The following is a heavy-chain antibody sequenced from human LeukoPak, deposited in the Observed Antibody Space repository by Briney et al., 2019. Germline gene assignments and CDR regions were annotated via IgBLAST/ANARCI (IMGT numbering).Heavy chain of an antibody. CDR1: GFTFSSYA. CDR2: ISGSGGST. D-gene: IGHD3-10*01. CDR3: AKDLYGSGSSPDY. V-gene: IGHV3-23*01. J-gene: IGHJ4*02. Sequence: GGSLRLSCAASGFTFSSYARSWVRQAPGKGLDWGSAISGSGGSTYYADSVKGRFTISRDNSKNTLYLQMNSLRAEDTAVYYCAKDLYGSGSSPDYWGQGTLVTVSS.